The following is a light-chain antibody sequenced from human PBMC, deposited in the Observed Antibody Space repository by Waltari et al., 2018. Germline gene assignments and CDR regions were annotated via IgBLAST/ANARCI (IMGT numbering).Light chain of an antibody. J-gene: IGKJ2*01. CDR3: QQYNDWPQT. CDR1: QGVRGN. Sequence: IVMTQSPATLSVSPGERVTLSCRASQGVRGNLAWYQQKPGQAPRLLMYGASTRAAGVPTRFSGSGSGTEFTVTISSLQSEDFAVYYCQQYNDWPQTFGQGTKLETK. V-gene: IGKV3-15*01. CDR2: GAS.